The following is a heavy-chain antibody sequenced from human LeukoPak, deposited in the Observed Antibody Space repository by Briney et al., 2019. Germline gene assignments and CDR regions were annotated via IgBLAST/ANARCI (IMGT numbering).Heavy chain of an antibody. J-gene: IGHJ4*02. D-gene: IGHD2-2*01. CDR1: GFTVSSNY. V-gene: IGHV3-53*01. CDR3: ARELYQLLPDY. Sequence: PGGSLRLSCAASGFTVSSNYMSWVRQAPGKGLEWVSVIYSGGSTYYADSVKGRFTISRDNAKNSLNLQMNSLRDEDTAVYYCARELYQLLPDYWGQGTLVTVSS. CDR2: IYSGGST.